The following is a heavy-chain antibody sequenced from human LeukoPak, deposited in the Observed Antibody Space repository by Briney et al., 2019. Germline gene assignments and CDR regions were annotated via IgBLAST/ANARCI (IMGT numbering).Heavy chain of an antibody. D-gene: IGHD2-2*01. V-gene: IGHV3-23*01. Sequence: GGSLRLSCAASGFTFSSYAMSWVRQAPGKGLEWVSAISGSGGSTYYADSVKGRFTISRDNSKNTLYLQMNSLRAEDTAVYYCAKDTSSPYFIVVVPAAIDYYYGMDVWGQGTTVTVSS. CDR1: GFTFSSYA. J-gene: IGHJ6*02. CDR2: ISGSGGST. CDR3: AKDTSSPYFIVVVPAAIDYYYGMDV.